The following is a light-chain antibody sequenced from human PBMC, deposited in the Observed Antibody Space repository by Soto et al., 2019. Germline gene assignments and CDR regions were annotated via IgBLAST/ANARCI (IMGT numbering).Light chain of an antibody. CDR1: QSIGNY. CDR2: TAS. J-gene: IGKJ1*01. Sequence: DIQMTQSPSSLSASVGDRVTITCRASQSIGNYLSWYQQKPGKAPRLLIYTASSLQSGVPSRFSGSGAGTDFTLTITRLQPEDFATYFCQHSYSTPRTFGQGTKVDIK. V-gene: IGKV1-39*01. CDR3: QHSYSTPRT.